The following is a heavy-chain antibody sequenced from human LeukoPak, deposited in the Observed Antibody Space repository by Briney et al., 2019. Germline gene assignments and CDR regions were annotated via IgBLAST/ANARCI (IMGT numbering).Heavy chain of an antibody. CDR1: GGSVSSGRYY. J-gene: IGHJ4*02. V-gene: IGHV4-61*01. D-gene: IGHD3-22*01. CDR3: ARDDSSGYYRFDY. CDR2: IYYSGST. Sequence: SETLSLTCTVSGGSVSSGRYYWSWIRQPPGKGLEWIGYIYYSGSTNYNPSLKSRVTISVDTSKNQFSLKLSSVTAADTAVYYCARDDSSGYYRFDYWGQGTLVTVSS.